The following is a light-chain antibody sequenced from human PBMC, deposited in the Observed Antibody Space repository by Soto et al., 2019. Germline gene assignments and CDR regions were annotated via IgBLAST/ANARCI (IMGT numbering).Light chain of an antibody. CDR1: QSVSSH. CDR2: DAS. J-gene: IGKJ4*01. Sequence: EIVLTQSPATLSLSPGERAALSCRASQSVSSHLAWYQQKPGQAPRLLIYDASNRATGIPARFSGSGSGTDFTLTISSLEPEDLVVYYCQQRSNSPLTFGGGTKVEIK. CDR3: QQRSNSPLT. V-gene: IGKV3-11*01.